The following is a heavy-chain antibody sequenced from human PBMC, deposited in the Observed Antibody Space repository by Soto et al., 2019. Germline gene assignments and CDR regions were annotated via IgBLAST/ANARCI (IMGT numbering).Heavy chain of an antibody. CDR3: AKGAVTTSLYYFDY. Sequence: ESGGGVVQPGRSLRLSCAASGFTFSSYGMHWVRQAPGKGLEWVAVISYDGSEKYYAVSVKGRFTISRDNSKNTLYLQMNSLRAEDTAVYYCAKGAVTTSLYYFDYWGQGTLVPVSS. V-gene: IGHV3-30*18. J-gene: IGHJ4*02. CDR2: ISYDGSEK. D-gene: IGHD4-17*01. CDR1: GFTFSSYG.